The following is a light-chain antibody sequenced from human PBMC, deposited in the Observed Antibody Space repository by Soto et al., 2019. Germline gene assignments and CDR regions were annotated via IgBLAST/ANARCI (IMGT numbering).Light chain of an antibody. J-gene: IGKJ2*01. V-gene: IGKV3-20*01. CDR3: HHYGCAAAT. CDR1: ETVGSNY. Sequence: EVVLTQSPGTLSLSPGERATLSCRASETVGSNYLAWYQQQPGQAPRLLIFDASIRATGIPDRFSGSGSGTEFTLTISRLEPEDFAVYFCHHYGCAAATFGQGTKLEI. CDR2: DAS.